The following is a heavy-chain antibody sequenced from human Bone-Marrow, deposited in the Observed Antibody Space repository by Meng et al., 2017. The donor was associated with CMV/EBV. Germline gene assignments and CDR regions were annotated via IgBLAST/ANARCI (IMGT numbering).Heavy chain of an antibody. D-gene: IGHD2-2*01. V-gene: IGHV1-8*03. CDR1: GYTFTSYD. CDR3: ARGLVLCTSCYFLPALDP. Sequence: ASVKVSCKASGYTFTSYDINWVRQATGQGLEWMGWMNPNSGNTGYAQKFQGRVTITRNTSISTAYMELSSLRSEDTAVYYCARGLVLCTSCYFLPALDPWGQGTLVTVSS. CDR2: MNPNSGNT. J-gene: IGHJ5*02.